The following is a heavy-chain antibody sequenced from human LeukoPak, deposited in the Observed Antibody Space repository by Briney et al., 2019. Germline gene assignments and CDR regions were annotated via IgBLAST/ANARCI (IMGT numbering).Heavy chain of an antibody. J-gene: IGHJ5*02. CDR2: INPNSGGT. Sequence: GASVKVSCKASGYTFTGYYMHWVRQAPGQGLEWMGWINPNSGGTNYAQKLQGRATMTTDTSTSTAYMELRSLRSDDTAVYYCAMRYCSSTSCYNWFDPWGQGTLVTVSS. V-gene: IGHV1-2*02. D-gene: IGHD2-2*02. CDR1: GYTFTGYY. CDR3: AMRYCSSTSCYNWFDP.